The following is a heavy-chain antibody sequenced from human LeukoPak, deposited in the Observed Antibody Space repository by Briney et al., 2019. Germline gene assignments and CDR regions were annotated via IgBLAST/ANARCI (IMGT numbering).Heavy chain of an antibody. D-gene: IGHD3-3*01. V-gene: IGHV3-23*01. CDR1: GFTFSSYA. Sequence: GGSLRLSCAASGFTFSSYAMSWVRQAPGKGLEWVSAISGSGGSTYYADSVKGRFTISRDNSKNTLYLQMNSLRAEDTAVYYCAKAPPGRYDFWGGYTLTPSSGMDVWGQGTTVTVSS. CDR2: ISGSGGST. CDR3: AKAPPGRYDFWGGYTLTPSSGMDV. J-gene: IGHJ6*02.